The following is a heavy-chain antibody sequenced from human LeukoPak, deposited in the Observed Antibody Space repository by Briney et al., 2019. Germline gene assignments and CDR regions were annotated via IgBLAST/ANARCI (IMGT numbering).Heavy chain of an antibody. V-gene: IGHV3-64D*06. CDR3: VDYFSSGWILSPQFDY. D-gene: IGHD6-19*01. CDR2: ISSNGGST. CDR1: GFTFRSYA. Sequence: GGTLRLSCSASGFTFRSYAMHWVRKAARDVWDYGPGISSNGGSTYCAYSVKGRFTISRDNSRDTLYLQMSSLRAEDAAVYYCVDYFSSGWILSPQFDYWGQGTLVTVSS. J-gene: IGHJ4*02.